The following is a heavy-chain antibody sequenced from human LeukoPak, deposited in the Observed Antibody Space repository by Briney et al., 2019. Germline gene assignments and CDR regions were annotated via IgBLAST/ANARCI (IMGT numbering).Heavy chain of an antibody. V-gene: IGHV1-46*01. Sequence: ASVKVSCKASGYTFTGYYMHWVRQAPGQALEWMGIINPSGGSTSYAQKFQGRVTMTRDMSTSTVYMELSSLRSEDTAVYYCARASRDIVLMVYAKPYYYYYYMDVWGKGTTVTVSS. CDR2: INPSGGST. CDR1: GYTFTGYY. D-gene: IGHD2-8*01. CDR3: ARASRDIVLMVYAKPYYYYYYMDV. J-gene: IGHJ6*03.